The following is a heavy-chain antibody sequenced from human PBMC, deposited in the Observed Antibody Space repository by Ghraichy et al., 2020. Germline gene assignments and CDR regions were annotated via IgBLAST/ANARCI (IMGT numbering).Heavy chain of an antibody. J-gene: IGHJ6*02. CDR1: GFTFSSYA. Sequence: GESLNISCAASGFTFSSYAMHWVRQAPGKGLEWVAVISYDGSNKYYADSVKGRFTISRDNSKNTLYLQMNSLRAEDTAVYYCARVAMVGATYYYYYGMDVWGQGTTVTVSS. CDR2: ISYDGSNK. D-gene: IGHD1-26*01. V-gene: IGHV3-30*04. CDR3: ARVAMVGATYYYYYGMDV.